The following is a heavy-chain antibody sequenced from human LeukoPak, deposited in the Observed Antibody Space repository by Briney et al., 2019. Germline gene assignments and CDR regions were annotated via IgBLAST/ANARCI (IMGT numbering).Heavy chain of an antibody. Sequence: SETLSLTCTVSGGSISSGDYYWSWIRQPPGKGLEWIGYIYYSGSTYYNPSLKSRVTISVDTSKNQFSLKLSSVTAADTAVYCCARVSRDFEPENAFDIWGQGTMVTVSS. D-gene: IGHD1-14*01. CDR2: IYYSGST. CDR1: GGSISSGDYY. CDR3: ARVSRDFEPENAFDI. V-gene: IGHV4-30-4*08. J-gene: IGHJ3*02.